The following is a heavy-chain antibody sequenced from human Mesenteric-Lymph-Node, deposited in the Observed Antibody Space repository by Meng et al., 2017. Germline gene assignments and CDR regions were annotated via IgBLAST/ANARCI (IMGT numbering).Heavy chain of an antibody. V-gene: IGHV4-39*01. CDR3: ARRRGGSGRDC. J-gene: IGHJ4*02. CDR1: GGSISSNGYY. CDR2: IYHSGST. Sequence: QRQLQESGPGLVKPSETLSLICTVSGGSISSNGYYWDWVRQPPGKGLEWIGAIYHSGSTSYNPSLQSRVTMFVDTSKNQFSLMLTSVTATDTAVYYCARRRGGSGRDCWGQGTLVTVSS. D-gene: IGHD3-10*01.